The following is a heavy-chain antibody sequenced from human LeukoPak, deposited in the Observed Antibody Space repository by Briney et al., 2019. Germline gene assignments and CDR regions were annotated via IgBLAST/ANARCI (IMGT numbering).Heavy chain of an antibody. Sequence: ASVKVSCTASGYTFTGYYMHWVRQAPGQGLEWMGWINPNSGGTNYAQKFQGRVTMTRDTSISTAYMELSRLRSDDTAVYYCARDPSSSGSYSYYFDYWGQGTLVTVSS. CDR2: INPNSGGT. CDR1: GYTFTGYY. V-gene: IGHV1-2*02. CDR3: ARDPSSSGSYSYYFDY. D-gene: IGHD1-26*01. J-gene: IGHJ4*02.